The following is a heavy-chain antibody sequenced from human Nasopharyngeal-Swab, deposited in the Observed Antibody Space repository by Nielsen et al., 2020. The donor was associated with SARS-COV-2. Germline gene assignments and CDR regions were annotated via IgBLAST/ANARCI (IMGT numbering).Heavy chain of an antibody. J-gene: IGHJ4*02. CDR3: ARDQGSYFRLYFDY. Sequence: WIRQPTGKGLEWVANIKQDGSEKYYVDSVKGRFTISRDNTKNSLYLQMNSLRAEDTAVYYCARDQGSYFRLYFDYWGQGTLVTVSS. D-gene: IGHD1-26*01. CDR2: IKQDGSEK. V-gene: IGHV3-7*03.